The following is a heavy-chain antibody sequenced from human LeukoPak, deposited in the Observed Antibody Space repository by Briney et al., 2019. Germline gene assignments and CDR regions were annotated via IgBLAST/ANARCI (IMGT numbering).Heavy chain of an antibody. V-gene: IGHV3-48*03. CDR1: GFTFSSYE. D-gene: IGHD3-10*01. Sequence: GGSLRLSCAASGFTFSSYEMNWVRQAPGKGLEWVSYISSSGRTIYYADSVKGRFTISRDNAKKSLYLEMSSLRAEDTAVYYCARDGDYGTGSYYRGCIDSWGQGTPVTVSP. J-gene: IGHJ4*02. CDR2: ISSSGRTI. CDR3: ARDGDYGTGSYYRGCIDS.